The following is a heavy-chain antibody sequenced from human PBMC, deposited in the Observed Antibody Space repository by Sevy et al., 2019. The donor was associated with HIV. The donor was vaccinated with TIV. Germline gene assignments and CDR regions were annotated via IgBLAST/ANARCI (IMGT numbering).Heavy chain of an antibody. Sequence: ASVKVSCKASGYTFTSYGISWVRQAPGQGLEWMGWISAYNGNTNYAQKLQGRVTMTTDTSTSTAYMELRSLRSDDTAVYYCVRDQLKITMIVGDAFDIWGQGTMVTVSS. CDR1: GYTFTSYG. CDR3: VRDQLKITMIVGDAFDI. CDR2: ISAYNGNT. J-gene: IGHJ3*02. D-gene: IGHD3-22*01. V-gene: IGHV1-18*01.